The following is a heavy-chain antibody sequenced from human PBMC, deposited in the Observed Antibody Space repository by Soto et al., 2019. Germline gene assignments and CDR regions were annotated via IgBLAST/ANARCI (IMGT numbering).Heavy chain of an antibody. J-gene: IGHJ3*02. V-gene: IGHV1-69*13. CDR3: ARYRLWSTGYYPKDPFDI. D-gene: IGHD3-22*01. CDR2: IIPIFGTA. Sequence: SVKVSCKASGGTFSSYAISWVRQAPGQGLEWMGGIIPIFGTANYAQKFQGRVTITADESTSTAYMELSSLRSEDTAVYYCARYRLWSTGYYPKDPFDIWGQGTMVTVSS. CDR1: GGTFSSYA.